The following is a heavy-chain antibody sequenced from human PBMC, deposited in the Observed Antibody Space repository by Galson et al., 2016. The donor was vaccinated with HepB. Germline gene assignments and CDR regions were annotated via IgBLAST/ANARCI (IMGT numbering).Heavy chain of an antibody. CDR3: AKEGGIPVSRYAFDI. V-gene: IGHV3-30*18. J-gene: IGHJ3*02. CDR2: ISSHGNVN. CDR1: GVTFSSYG. Sequence: SLRLSCAASGVTFSSYGMHWVRQAPGKGLDWVAVISSHGNVNYYADSVKGRFTISRDNSKNTLYLQMNSLRAEDTAVYYCAKEGGIPVSRYAFDIWGQGTMVTVSS. D-gene: IGHD6-19*01.